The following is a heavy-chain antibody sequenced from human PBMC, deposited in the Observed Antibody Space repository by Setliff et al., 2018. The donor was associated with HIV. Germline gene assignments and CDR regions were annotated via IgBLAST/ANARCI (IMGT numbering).Heavy chain of an antibody. J-gene: IGHJ6*02. CDR1: GFTFSHFY. V-gene: IGHV3-11*01. CDR2: ISYSGTSI. CDR3: ASEVAVSANALDV. D-gene: IGHD3-16*01. Sequence: GGSLRLSCAASGFTFSHFYMAWIRQAPGKGLEWVAYISYSGTSIYYRDSVKGRFTISRDNAKSSLYLQRSSLRADDTAVYYCASEVAVSANALDVWGQGTTVTVS.